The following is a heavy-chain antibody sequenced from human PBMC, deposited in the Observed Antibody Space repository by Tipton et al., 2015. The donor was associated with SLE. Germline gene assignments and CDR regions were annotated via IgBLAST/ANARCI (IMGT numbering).Heavy chain of an antibody. CDR3: AKDSSHLYRPSWGFDY. CDR1: GFNFHNYA. D-gene: IGHD2-2*01. V-gene: IGHV3-9*01. CDR2: ISWTSGSI. Sequence: QLVQSGGGLVQPGRSLRLSCAASGFNFHNYAMHWVRQAPGKGLEWVSGISWTSGSIGYAASVKGRFTISRDNAKKSLYPQMNSLRPEDTALYYCAKDSSHLYRPSWGFDYWGQGTLVTVSS. J-gene: IGHJ4*02.